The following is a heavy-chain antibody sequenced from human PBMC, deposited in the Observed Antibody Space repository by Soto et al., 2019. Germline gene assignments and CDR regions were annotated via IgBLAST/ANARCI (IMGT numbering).Heavy chain of an antibody. CDR2: INTDGTIT. CDR3: SRVEGRYCSSASCYTDY. D-gene: IGHD2-2*02. V-gene: IGHV3-74*01. Sequence: AGGSLRLSCVASGFTLSNHWMHWVRQAPGKGLEWVSHINTDGTITSYADSVEGRFTISRDNAKNALYLEMSSLRADDTAVYFCSRVEGRYCSSASCYTDYWGQGTLVTVSS. J-gene: IGHJ4*02. CDR1: GFTLSNHW.